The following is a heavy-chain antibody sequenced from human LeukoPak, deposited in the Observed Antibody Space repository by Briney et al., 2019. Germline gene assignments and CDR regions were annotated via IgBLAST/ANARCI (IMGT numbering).Heavy chain of an antibody. V-gene: IGHV3-53*01. CDR2: MYTGGTT. Sequence: GGSLRLSCAASGFTVSGTHMSWVRQAPGKGLDWVSAMYTGGTTYYADSVMGRFTVSRDNSRNTVFLHMNSLRVDVTAVYYCAKDEATSGGGLASWGQGTLVTV. CDR1: GFTVSGTH. D-gene: IGHD3-16*01. J-gene: IGHJ4*02. CDR3: AKDEATSGGGLAS.